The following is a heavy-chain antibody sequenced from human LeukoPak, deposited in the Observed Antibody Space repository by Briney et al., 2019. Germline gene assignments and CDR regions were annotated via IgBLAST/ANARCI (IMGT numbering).Heavy chain of an antibody. CDR3: AKDMGSLWFGELSPFAFDS. CDR2: ISGYNGNT. Sequence: ASVKVSCKASGYIFTNFGISWVRQACGQGLEWMGWISGYNGNTKYVQKFQGRVTMTTDTSTSTAYMELRSLRAEDTALYYCAKDMGSLWFGELSPFAFDSWGQGTLVTVSS. CDR1: GYIFTNFG. J-gene: IGHJ4*02. V-gene: IGHV1-18*01. D-gene: IGHD3-10*01.